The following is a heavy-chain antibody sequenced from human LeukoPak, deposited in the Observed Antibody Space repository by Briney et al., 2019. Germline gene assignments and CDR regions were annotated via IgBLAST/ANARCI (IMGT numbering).Heavy chain of an antibody. Sequence: MASETLSLTCTVSGGSISSYYWSWIRQPPGKGLEWIGYIYYSGSTNYNPSLKSRVTISVDTSKNQFSLKLSSVTPADTAVYYCAGPYCSGGSCYYDAFDIWGQGTMVTVSS. CDR1: GGSISSYY. CDR3: AGPYCSGGSCYYDAFDI. CDR2: IYYSGST. V-gene: IGHV4-59*01. D-gene: IGHD2-15*01. J-gene: IGHJ3*02.